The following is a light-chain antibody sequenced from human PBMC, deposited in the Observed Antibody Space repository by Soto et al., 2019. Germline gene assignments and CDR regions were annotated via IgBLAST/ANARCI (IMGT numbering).Light chain of an antibody. Sequence: DIQMTHSPSSLSASVGDRVTITCRASQSVGTYVSWYQQKEGKAPKLLINVASTLQSGVASTFSGSGSGTDFTLAISSLQPEDFATYYCQQSASTPQTFGGGTKVDIK. CDR2: VAS. CDR3: QQSASTPQT. J-gene: IGKJ4*01. V-gene: IGKV1-39*01. CDR1: QSVGTY.